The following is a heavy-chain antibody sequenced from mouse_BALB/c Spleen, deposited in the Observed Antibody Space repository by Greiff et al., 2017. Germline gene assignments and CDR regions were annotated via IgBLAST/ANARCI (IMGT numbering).Heavy chain of an antibody. J-gene: IGHJ3*01. CDR2: INPDSSTI. CDR1: GFDFSRYW. Sequence: EVKLVESGGGLVQPGGSLKLSCAASGFDFSRYWMSWVRQAPGKGLEWIGEINPDSSTINYTPSLKDKFIISRDNAKNTLYLQMSKVRSEDTALYYCARPHPAWFAYWGQGTLVTVSA. CDR3: ARPHPAWFAY. V-gene: IGHV4-1*02.